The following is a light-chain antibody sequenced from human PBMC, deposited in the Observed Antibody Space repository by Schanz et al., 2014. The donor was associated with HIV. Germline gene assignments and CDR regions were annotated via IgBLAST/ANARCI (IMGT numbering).Light chain of an antibody. CDR3: QHYNDYSCT. V-gene: IGKV1-5*03. CDR1: QSISGR. J-gene: IGKJ2*02. Sequence: DIQMTQSPSTVSASVGDRVTITCRASQSISGRLAWYQQKPGEALNLLISEASSLEFGVPPRFSGSGSGTEFTLSISSLHPGDFATYYCQHYNDYSCTFGQGTKLDFK. CDR2: EAS.